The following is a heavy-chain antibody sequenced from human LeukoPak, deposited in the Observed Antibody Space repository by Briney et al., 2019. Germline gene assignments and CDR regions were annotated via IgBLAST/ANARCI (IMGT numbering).Heavy chain of an antibody. Sequence: ASVKVSCKASGYTFTSYYMHWVRQAPGQGLEWMGIINPSGGSTSYAQKFQGRVTMTRDTSTSTVYMELSSLRSEDTAVYYCARGFAVAGPTHYYYYYMDVWGKGTTVIVSS. CDR3: ARGFAVAGPTHYYYYYMDV. CDR1: GYTFTSYY. CDR2: INPSGGST. D-gene: IGHD6-19*01. V-gene: IGHV1-46*01. J-gene: IGHJ6*03.